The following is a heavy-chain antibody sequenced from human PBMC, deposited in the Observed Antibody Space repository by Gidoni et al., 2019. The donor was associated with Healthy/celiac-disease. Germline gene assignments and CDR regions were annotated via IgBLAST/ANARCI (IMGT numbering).Heavy chain of an antibody. CDR3: AIGYGMDV. CDR2: ISYDGSNK. J-gene: IGHJ6*02. CDR1: GLTFSSYG. V-gene: IGHV3-30*03. Sequence: QVQLVESGGGVVQPGGSLRPSCAASGLTFSSYGKHWVRQAPGKGLEWVAVISYDGSNKYYADSVKGRFTISRDNSKNTLYLQMNSLRAEDTAVYYCAIGYGMDVWGQGTTVTVSS.